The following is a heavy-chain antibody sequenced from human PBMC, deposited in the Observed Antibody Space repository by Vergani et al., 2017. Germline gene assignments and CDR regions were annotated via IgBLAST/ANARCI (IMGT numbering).Heavy chain of an antibody. J-gene: IGHJ5*02. D-gene: IGHD6-13*01. V-gene: IGHV4-39*07. Sequence: QLQLQESGPGLVKPSETLSLTCTVSGGSISSSSYYWGWIRQPPGKGLEWIGSIYYSGSTYYNPSLKSRVTISVDTSKNQFSLKLSSVTAADTAVYYCARVGFSSWYGSQVGWFDPWGQGTLVTVSS. CDR2: IYYSGST. CDR3: ARVGFSSWYGSQVGWFDP. CDR1: GGSISSSSYY.